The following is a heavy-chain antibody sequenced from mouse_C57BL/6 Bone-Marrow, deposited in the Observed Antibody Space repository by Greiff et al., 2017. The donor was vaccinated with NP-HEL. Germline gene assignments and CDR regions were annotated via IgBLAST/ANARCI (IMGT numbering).Heavy chain of an antibody. CDR2: ISDGGSYT. D-gene: IGHD1-1*02. J-gene: IGHJ4*01. CDR3: ANYDALDY. CDR1: GFTFSSYS. Sequence: EVKLMESGGGLVKPGGSLKLSCAASGFTFSSYSMSWVRQTPEKRLAWVATISDGGSYTYYPDNVKSRFTISRDNAKTNLYLQMSNLKSEDTAMYYCANYDALDYWGQGTSVTVSS. V-gene: IGHV5-4*03.